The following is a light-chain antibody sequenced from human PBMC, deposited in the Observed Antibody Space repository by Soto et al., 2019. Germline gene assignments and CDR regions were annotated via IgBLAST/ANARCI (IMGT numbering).Light chain of an antibody. Sequence: QSALTQPPSASGSPGQSVPISCTGTSSDVGGYNYVSWYQQHPGKAPKLMVFEVSKRPSGVPDRFSGFKSGNTASLTVSGLKSEYEADYYCASYAGSSNWVFGGGTKLTVL. V-gene: IGLV2-8*01. CDR3: ASYAGSSNWV. CDR1: SSDVGGYNY. CDR2: EVS. J-gene: IGLJ3*02.